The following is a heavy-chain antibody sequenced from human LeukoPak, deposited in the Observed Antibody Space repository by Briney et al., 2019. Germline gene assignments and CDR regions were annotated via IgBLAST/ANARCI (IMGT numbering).Heavy chain of an antibody. D-gene: IGHD1-1*01. CDR3: TTVTIKVY. V-gene: IGHV3-15*01. CDR1: RSTFRNAW. J-gene: IGHJ4*02. Sequence: NAGGSLRLSCAASRSTFRNAWMSWFRQAPGKGREWVGLIKSKTDGETTDYDAPVKGRFTISRDDSNNTLYLQMNSLKTEDTAVYYCTTVTIKVYWGQGTLVTVSS. CDR2: IKSKTDGETT.